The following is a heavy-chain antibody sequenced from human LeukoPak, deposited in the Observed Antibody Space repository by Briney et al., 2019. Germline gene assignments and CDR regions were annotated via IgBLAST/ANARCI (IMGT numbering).Heavy chain of an antibody. Sequence: GGSLRLSCAASGFTFSSSAMSWVRQAPGKGLEWVSAISGSGGSTYYADSVKGRFTIARDNSKNTLYLQMNSLRAEDTAVYYCAKGSRLARYYFDYWGQGTLVTVSS. CDR1: GFTFSSSA. D-gene: IGHD6-13*01. CDR2: ISGSGGST. V-gene: IGHV3-23*01. CDR3: AKGSRLARYYFDY. J-gene: IGHJ4*02.